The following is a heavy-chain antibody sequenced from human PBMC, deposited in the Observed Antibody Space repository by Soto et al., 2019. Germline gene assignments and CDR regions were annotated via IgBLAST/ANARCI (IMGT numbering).Heavy chain of an antibody. V-gene: IGHV4-31*03. Sequence: SETLSLTCTVSGGSISNGAYYWGWIRQQPGKGLEWIVYMHYSGTTYYNPSLRSRVTIAVDRSKNQFSLKLSSVTAADTAAYYCGRVPDRWGQGTLVTVSS. CDR2: MHYSGTT. J-gene: IGHJ5*02. CDR1: GGSISNGAYY. CDR3: GRVPDR. D-gene: IGHD2-2*01.